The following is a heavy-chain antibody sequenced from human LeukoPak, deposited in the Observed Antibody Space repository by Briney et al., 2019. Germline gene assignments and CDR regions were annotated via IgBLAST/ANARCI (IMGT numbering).Heavy chain of an antibody. V-gene: IGHV4-59*01. Sequence: SETLSLTCAVYGGSFSGYYWSWIRQPPGKGLEWIGYICYSGSTNYNPSLKSRVTISVDTSKNQFSLKLSSVTAADTAVYYCARGTAAAAPFDYWGQGTLVTVSS. CDR2: ICYSGST. CDR3: ARGTAAAAPFDY. CDR1: GGSFSGYY. J-gene: IGHJ4*02. D-gene: IGHD6-13*01.